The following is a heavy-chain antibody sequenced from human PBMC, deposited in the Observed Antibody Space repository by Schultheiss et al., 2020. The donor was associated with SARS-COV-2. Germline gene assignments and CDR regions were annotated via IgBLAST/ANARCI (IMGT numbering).Heavy chain of an antibody. Sequence: SETLSLTCTVSGGSVSSGVYYWSWIRQPPGKGLEWIGEINHSGSTNYNPSLKSRVTISVDTSKNQFSLKLSSVTAADTAVYYCARTYYDFWSGPYGMDVWGQGTTVTVSS. CDR3: ARTYYDFWSGPYGMDV. D-gene: IGHD3-3*01. CDR2: INHSGST. J-gene: IGHJ6*02. CDR1: GGSVSSGVYY. V-gene: IGHV4-61*08.